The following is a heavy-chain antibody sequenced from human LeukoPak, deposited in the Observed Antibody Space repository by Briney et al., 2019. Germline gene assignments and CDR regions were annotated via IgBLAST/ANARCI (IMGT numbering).Heavy chain of an antibody. J-gene: IGHJ4*03. CDR1: GGSFSAYY. D-gene: IGHD1-1*01. CDR2: IKHRGDT. V-gene: IGHV4-34*01. Sequence: PSETLSLTCAVYGGSFSAYYWSWIRQSPGKGLEWIAEIKHRGDTNYNPSAKSRVTISVDTSKNQFSLKVTSLTAADTAVYYCARGPTISETGYFDYWGQGSLLTFSS. CDR3: ARGPTISETGYFDY.